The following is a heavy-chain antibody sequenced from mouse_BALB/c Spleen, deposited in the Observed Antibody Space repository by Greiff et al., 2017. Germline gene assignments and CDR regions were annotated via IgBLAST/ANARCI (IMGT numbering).Heavy chain of an antibody. J-gene: IGHJ2*01. CDR3: TMSLGYYGSSWDD. CDR2: IYPGGGYT. D-gene: IGHD1-1*01. CDR1: GYTFTNYW. Sequence: QVQLQQSGAELVRPGTSVKISCKASGYTFTNYWLGWVKQRPGHGLEWIGDIYPGGGYTNYNEKFKGKATLTADTSSSTAYMQLSSLTSEDSAVYCCTMSLGYYGSSWDDWGQGTTLTVSS. V-gene: IGHV1-63*02.